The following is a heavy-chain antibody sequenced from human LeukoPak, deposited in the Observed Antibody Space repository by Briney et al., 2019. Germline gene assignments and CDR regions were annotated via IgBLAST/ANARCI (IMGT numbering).Heavy chain of an antibody. J-gene: IGHJ4*02. CDR3: ARFQYCSGGSCYNYFDY. V-gene: IGHV5-10-1*01. CDR2: FNPSDSYT. Sequence: GESLRISCQGSGYSFTSYWISWARQLPGKGLEWMGRFNPSDSYTNYSTSFQGHVTISADKSISTAYLQWSSLKASDTAMYYCARFQYCSGGSCYNYFDYWGQGTLVTVSS. D-gene: IGHD2-15*01. CDR1: GYSFTSYW.